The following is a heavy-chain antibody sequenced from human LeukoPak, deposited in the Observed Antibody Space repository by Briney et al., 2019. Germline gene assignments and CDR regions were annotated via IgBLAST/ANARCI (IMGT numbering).Heavy chain of an antibody. CDR3: ARSRRMDTYYYDSSGYRFDY. CDR1: GGSISTSNYY. J-gene: IGHJ4*02. Sequence: SETLSLTCTVSGGSISTSNYYWGWIRQPPGKGLEWIGNIFYIGSTYYSPSLRSRVTISLDTSRNQFSLKLNSVTAADTAVYYCARSRRMDTYYYDSSGYRFDYWGQGTLVTVSS. V-gene: IGHV4-39*07. CDR2: IFYIGST. D-gene: IGHD3-22*01.